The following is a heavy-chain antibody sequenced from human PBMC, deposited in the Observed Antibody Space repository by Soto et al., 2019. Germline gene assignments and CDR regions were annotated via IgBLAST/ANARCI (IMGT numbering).Heavy chain of an antibody. J-gene: IGHJ4*02. CDR1: GFTFSRYG. Sequence: QVQLVESGGGVAQPGGSLRLSCAASGFTFSRYGMHWVRQAPGKGLERAAVIWTDGSYEYYADSVMGRFTISRDNSKNTLYLQMNSLRAEDTAVYYCARAGHDSSGYYYGGIDYWGPGTMVTFSS. V-gene: IGHV3-33*01. CDR2: IWTDGSYE. D-gene: IGHD3-22*01. CDR3: ARAGHDSSGYYYGGIDY.